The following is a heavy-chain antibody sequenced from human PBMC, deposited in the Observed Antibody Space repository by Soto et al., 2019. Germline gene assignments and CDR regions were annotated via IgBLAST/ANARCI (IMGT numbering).Heavy chain of an antibody. J-gene: IGHJ4*02. V-gene: IGHV3-30*03. CDR1: GFTFSSYG. Sequence: QVQLVESGGGVVQPGRSLRLSCAASGFTFSSYGMHWVRQAPGKGLEWVAVISYDGSNKYYADSVKGRFTISRDNSKNTLYLQMNSLRAEDTAVYYCARRRSSSWIDYWGQGTLVTVSS. CDR2: ISYDGSNK. D-gene: IGHD6-13*01. CDR3: ARRRSSSWIDY.